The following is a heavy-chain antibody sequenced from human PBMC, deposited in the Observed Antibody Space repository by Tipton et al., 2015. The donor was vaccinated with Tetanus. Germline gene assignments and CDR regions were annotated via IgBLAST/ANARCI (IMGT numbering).Heavy chain of an antibody. V-gene: IGHV4-59*01. CDR2: IHNRGGT. D-gene: IGHD6-13*01. Sequence: TLSLTCTISGSSIDNYYWSWIRQPPGKRLEWIGFIHNRGGTNYNPSLKSRVTISVDTSKNQFSLKLSSVTAADTAVYYCARDNPYSAGAFDAFGVWGQGTMVTISS. CDR3: ARDNPYSAGAFDAFGV. CDR1: GSSIDNYY. J-gene: IGHJ3*01.